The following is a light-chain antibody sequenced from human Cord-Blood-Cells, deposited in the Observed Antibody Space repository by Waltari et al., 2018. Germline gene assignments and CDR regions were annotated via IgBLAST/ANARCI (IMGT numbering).Light chain of an antibody. V-gene: IGKV3-20*01. Sequence: EIVLTQPPRTLSLSHGERATLSCRASQSVSRSYLAWYQQKPGQAPRLLIYGASSRATGIPDRFSGSGSGTDFTLTISRLEPEDFAVYYCQQYGSSPMYTFGQGTKLEIK. CDR3: QQYGSSPMYT. CDR2: GAS. J-gene: IGKJ2*01. CDR1: QSVSRSY.